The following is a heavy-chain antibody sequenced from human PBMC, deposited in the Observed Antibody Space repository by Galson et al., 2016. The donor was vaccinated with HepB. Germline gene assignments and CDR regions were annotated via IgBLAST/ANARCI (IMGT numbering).Heavy chain of an antibody. CDR1: GYIFTGYW. CDR2: IYPGDSDT. CDR3: ARLMYSSSWKSSFDF. V-gene: IGHV5-51*01. Sequence: QSGAEVKKPGESLTISCKGSGYIFTGYWIGWVRHMPGKGLEWMGIIYPGDSDTRYSPSFQGQVTISVDKSITTAYLQWSSLKASDTANYYCARLMYSSSWKSSFDFWGQGTMVTVSS. D-gene: IGHD6-13*01. J-gene: IGHJ3*01.